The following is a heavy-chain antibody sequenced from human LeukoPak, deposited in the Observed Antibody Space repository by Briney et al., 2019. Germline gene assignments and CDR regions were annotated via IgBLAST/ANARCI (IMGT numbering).Heavy chain of an antibody. CDR3: ARDLSPVRGPYGMDV. Sequence: SETLCLTCTVSGGSISSGGYYWSWIRQHPGKGLEWIGYIYYSGSTYYNPSLKSRVTISVDTSKNLFSLKLSSVTAADTAVYYCARDLSPVRGPYGMDVWGQGTTVTVSS. D-gene: IGHD3-10*01. CDR1: GGSISSGGYY. J-gene: IGHJ6*02. V-gene: IGHV4-31*03. CDR2: IYYSGST.